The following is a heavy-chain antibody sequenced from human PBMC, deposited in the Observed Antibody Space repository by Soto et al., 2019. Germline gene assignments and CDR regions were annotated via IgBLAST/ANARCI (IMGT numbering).Heavy chain of an antibody. CDR3: ATDSSGYYYPHPFDY. V-gene: IGHV3-23*01. CDR1: GLTFSSHG. CDR2: ISGGGDTT. Sequence: GVLWLSCAASGLTFSSHGMSWVRQAAGKGLEWVSGISGGGDTTFYADSVKGRFIISGDNSKNTLYLQMNTLRAEDTAVYYCATDSSGYYYPHPFDYWGQGTLVTVSS. J-gene: IGHJ4*02. D-gene: IGHD3-22*01.